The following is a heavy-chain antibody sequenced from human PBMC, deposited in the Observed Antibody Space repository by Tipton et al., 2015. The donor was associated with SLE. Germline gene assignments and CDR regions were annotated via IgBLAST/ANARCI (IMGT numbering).Heavy chain of an antibody. CDR1: GGSISSSSYY. J-gene: IGHJ4*02. D-gene: IGHD6-13*01. Sequence: TLSLTCTVSGGSISSSSYYWSWIRQPAGKGLEWIGRIYTSGSTNYNPSLKSRVTISVDTSKNQFSLKLSSVTAADTAVYYCARDGISSSWWSFDYWGQGTLVTVSS. CDR3: ARDGISSSWWSFDY. CDR2: IYTSGST. V-gene: IGHV4-61*02.